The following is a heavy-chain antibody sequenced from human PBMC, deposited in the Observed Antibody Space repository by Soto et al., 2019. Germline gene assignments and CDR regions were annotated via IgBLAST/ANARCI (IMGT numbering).Heavy chain of an antibody. J-gene: IGHJ5*02. D-gene: IGHD2-2*01. V-gene: IGHV5-51*01. CDR1: GYNFANYL. CDR2: IYPGGSDT. CDR3: ARYGPYCDSTRCYGDDNCSDP. Sequence: GESLKISCKASGYNFANYLIGWVRQMPGKGLEWVGIIYPGGSDTRYSPSFQGQVTISADKSIFTAYLQWSSLKASDTAMYYCARYGPYCDSTRCYGDDNCSDPWGLGTLVTVS.